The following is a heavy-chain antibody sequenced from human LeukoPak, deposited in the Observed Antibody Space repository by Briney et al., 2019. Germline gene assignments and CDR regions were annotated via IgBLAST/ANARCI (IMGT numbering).Heavy chain of an antibody. CDR1: GFTFSSDA. J-gene: IGHJ4*02. CDR3: AKDREGGYCSGGSCSFDF. V-gene: IGHV3-23*01. D-gene: IGHD2-15*01. CDR2: IRDSGGST. Sequence: GGSLRLSCAASGFTFSSDAISWVRQPPGKGLEWVSGIRDSGGSTFYADSVKGRFTISRDNSKDTLYVQVNSLRAEDTAVYYCAKDREGGYCSGGSCSFDFWGQGTLVTVSS.